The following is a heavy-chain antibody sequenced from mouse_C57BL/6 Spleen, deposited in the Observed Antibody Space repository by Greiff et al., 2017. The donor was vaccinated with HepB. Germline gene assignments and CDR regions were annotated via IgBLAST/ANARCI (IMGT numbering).Heavy chain of an antibody. CDR2: ISSGSSTI. D-gene: IGHD2-5*01. V-gene: IGHV5-17*01. CDR1: GFTFSDYG. J-gene: IGHJ2*01. Sequence: EVMLVESGGGLVKPGGSLKLSCAASGFTFSDYGMHWVRQAPEKGLEWVAYISSGSSTIYYADTVKGRFTISRDNAKNTLFLQMTSLRSEDTAMYYCARKYYSNYGGYYFDYWGQGTTLTVSS. CDR3: ARKYYSNYGGYYFDY.